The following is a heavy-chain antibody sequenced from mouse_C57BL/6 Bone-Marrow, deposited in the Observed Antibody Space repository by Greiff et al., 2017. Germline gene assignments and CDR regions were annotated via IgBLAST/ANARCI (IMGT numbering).Heavy chain of an antibody. CDR2: IYPRSGNT. CDR3: ARGNYYAMDY. D-gene: IGHD2-1*01. Sequence: QVQLQQSGAELARPGASVKLSCKASGYTFTSYGISWVKQRTGQGLEWIGKIYPRSGNTYYNEKFKGKATLTADKSSSTANMELRSLTSEDSAVYFCARGNYYAMDYWGQGTSVTVSS. J-gene: IGHJ4*01. V-gene: IGHV1-81*01. CDR1: GYTFTSYG.